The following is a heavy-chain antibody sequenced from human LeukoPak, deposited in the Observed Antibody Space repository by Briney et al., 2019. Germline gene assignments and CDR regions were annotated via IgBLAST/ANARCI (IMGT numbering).Heavy chain of an antibody. CDR1: GGSFSGYY. V-gene: IGHV4-34*01. D-gene: IGHD2-15*01. CDR3: ARGYCSGGSCHRGHWFDP. J-gene: IGHJ5*02. CDR2: INHSGST. Sequence: PSETLSLTCAVYGGSFSGYYWSWIRQPPGKGLEWIGEINHSGSTNYNPSLKSRVTISVDTSKNQFSLELSSVTAADTAVYYCARGYCSGGSCHRGHWFDPWGQGTLVTVSS.